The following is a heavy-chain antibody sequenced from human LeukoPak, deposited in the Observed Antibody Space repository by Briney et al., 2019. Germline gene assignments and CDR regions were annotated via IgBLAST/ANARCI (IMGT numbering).Heavy chain of an antibody. J-gene: IGHJ4*02. V-gene: IGHV3-23*01. CDR2: ISGTGGNT. D-gene: IGHD3-10*01. CDR1: GFTFSSYA. CDR3: AKDRSPMDY. Sequence: SGGSLRLPCAASGFTFSSYAMSWVRQAPGKGLEWASAISGTGGNTYYADSVKGRCTISRDNSKNTLYLQMNSLRAEDTAVYYCAKDRSPMDYWGQGTLVTVSS.